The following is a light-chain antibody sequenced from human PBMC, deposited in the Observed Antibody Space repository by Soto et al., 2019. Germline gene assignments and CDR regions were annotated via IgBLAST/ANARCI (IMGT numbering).Light chain of an antibody. CDR2: DAS. V-gene: IGKV1-5*01. CDR1: QSITNW. Sequence: LQMTQSPSTMSASVGDRVTITCRASQSITNWMAWYQQKPGKAPNLLIYDASSLEGGVPSRFSGSGSGTEFTLTISSLQPDGFATYYCQQYNSYSRTFGQGTKVDIK. J-gene: IGKJ1*01. CDR3: QQYNSYSRT.